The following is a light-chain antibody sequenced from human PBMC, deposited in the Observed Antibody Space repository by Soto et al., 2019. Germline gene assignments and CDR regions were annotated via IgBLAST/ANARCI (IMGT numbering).Light chain of an antibody. CDR1: SSDVGAYNY. J-gene: IGLJ1*01. V-gene: IGLV2-14*01. Sequence: QSVLTQPASVSGSPGQSITISCTGTSSDVGAYNYDSWYQQYPGEAPKVIIYDVSHRPAGVSNSFSGSKSGNTASLTISGLQTQDEADYYCSSYTSATTDVFGTGTKVTVL. CDR2: DVS. CDR3: SSYTSATTDV.